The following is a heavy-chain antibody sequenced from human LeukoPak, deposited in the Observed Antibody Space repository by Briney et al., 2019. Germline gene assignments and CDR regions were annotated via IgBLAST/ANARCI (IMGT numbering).Heavy chain of an antibody. Sequence: GGSLRLSCAASGFTFSNYWMNWVRQAPGKGLEWVANIKQDGSEKYYVDSVKGRFTISRDNAKNSLYLQMNSLRAEDTAEYYCARSHYDYAWGSYRYERPFDYWSQGTLVTVSS. CDR2: IKQDGSEK. V-gene: IGHV3-7*01. CDR1: GFTFSNYW. CDR3: ARSHYDYAWGSYRYERPFDY. D-gene: IGHD3-16*02. J-gene: IGHJ4*02.